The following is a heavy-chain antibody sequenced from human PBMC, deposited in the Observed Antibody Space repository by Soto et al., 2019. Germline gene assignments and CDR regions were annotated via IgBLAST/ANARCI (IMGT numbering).Heavy chain of an antibody. CDR2: ISAYNGNT. D-gene: IGHD2-2*01. Sequence: ASVKVSCKASGYTFTSYGISWVRQAPGQGLEWMGWISAYNGNTNYAQKLQGRVTMTTDTSTSTAYMELRSLRSDDTAVYYCAREDIVVVTDALGGYYYYGMDVWGQGTTVTVSS. J-gene: IGHJ6*02. V-gene: IGHV1-18*04. CDR3: AREDIVVVTDALGGYYYYGMDV. CDR1: GYTFTSYG.